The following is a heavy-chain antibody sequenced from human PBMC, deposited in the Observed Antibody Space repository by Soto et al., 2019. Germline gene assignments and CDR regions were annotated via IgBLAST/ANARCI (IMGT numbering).Heavy chain of an antibody. CDR1: GYTFTRYD. CDR3: ARTGTTGGRYWFDP. J-gene: IGHJ5*02. Sequence: QVQLVQSGAEVKKPGASVKVSCKASGYTFTRYDINWVRQATGQGLEWRGWMHPNCGNTGYAQKFQGRDTMTGNTSISTGYMELSRLRSEDTAVYYCARTGTTGGRYWFDPWGQGTLVTVSS. V-gene: IGHV1-8*01. D-gene: IGHD1-1*01. CDR2: MHPNCGNT.